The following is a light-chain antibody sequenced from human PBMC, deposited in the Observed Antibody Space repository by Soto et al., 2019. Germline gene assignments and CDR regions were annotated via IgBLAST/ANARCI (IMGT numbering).Light chain of an antibody. CDR2: DND. Sequence: QSVLTQPPSVSVAPGQQVTISCSGSSSNIGDNYVSWYQHLPGTAPKLVVYDNDRRPSGIPGRFSGSKSGTSATLVITGLQTGDEDDYYCGTWDDRLDGNYVFGTGTKLTVL. V-gene: IGLV1-51*01. J-gene: IGLJ1*01. CDR1: SSNIGDNY. CDR3: GTWDDRLDGNYV.